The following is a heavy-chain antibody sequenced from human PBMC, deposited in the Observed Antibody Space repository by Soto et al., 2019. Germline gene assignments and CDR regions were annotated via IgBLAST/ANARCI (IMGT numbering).Heavy chain of an antibody. CDR3: AKNSCGYREYGY. D-gene: IGHD5-18*01. CDR1: GFTFSSYA. CDR2: ISGSGGST. J-gene: IGHJ4*02. V-gene: IGHV3-23*01. Sequence: EVQLLESGGGLVQPGGSLRLSCAASGFTFSSYAMSWVRQAPGKGLEWVSAISGSGGSTYYADSVKGRFTISSDNSKNTLYLQMNSLRAEDTAVYYCAKNSCGYREYGYWGQGTLVTVSS.